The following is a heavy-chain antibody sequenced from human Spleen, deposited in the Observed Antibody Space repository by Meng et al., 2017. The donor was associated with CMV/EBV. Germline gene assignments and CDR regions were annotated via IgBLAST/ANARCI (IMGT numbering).Heavy chain of an antibody. D-gene: IGHD5-12*01. CDR1: GYTFTDYY. CDR2: INPKTSGR. CDR3: ARTYDIVRYPYDI. J-gene: IGHJ3*02. V-gene: IGHV1-2*02. Sequence: ASVKVSCKASGYTFTDYYMHWVRQAPGQGLEWMGWINPKTSGRNYAQKFQGRVTMTRDKSISTAYMELSRLRSDDTAVYYCARTYDIVRYPYDIWGQGTMVTVSS.